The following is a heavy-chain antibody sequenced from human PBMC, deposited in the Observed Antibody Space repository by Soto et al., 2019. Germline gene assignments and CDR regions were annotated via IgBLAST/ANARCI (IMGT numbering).Heavy chain of an antibody. CDR3: AKDGYSGSYYGLDAFDI. CDR1: GFTFSSYA. Sequence: GGSLRLSCAASGFTFSSYAMSWVRQAPGKGLEWVSAISGSGGSTYYADSVKGRFTISRDNSKNTLYLQMNSLRAEDTAVYYCAKDGYSGSYYGLDAFDIWGQGTMVTVSS. J-gene: IGHJ3*02. CDR2: ISGSGGST. V-gene: IGHV3-23*01. D-gene: IGHD1-26*01.